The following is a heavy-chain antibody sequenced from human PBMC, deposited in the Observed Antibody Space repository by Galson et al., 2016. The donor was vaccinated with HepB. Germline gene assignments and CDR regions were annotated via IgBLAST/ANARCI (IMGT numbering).Heavy chain of an antibody. CDR1: AFTFSKYW. J-gene: IGHJ4*02. D-gene: IGHD2-8*01. V-gene: IGHV3-23*01. CDR2: ISGKGST. Sequence: SLRLSCAASAFTFSKYWMSWVRQAPGKGLEWLSLISGKGSTSYADSVKGRFTISKDNSKNTLFLEMNSVRVQDTAVYYCTKKGDSNGHLLSPFDSWGQGTLVSVSS. CDR3: TKKGDSNGHLLSPFDS.